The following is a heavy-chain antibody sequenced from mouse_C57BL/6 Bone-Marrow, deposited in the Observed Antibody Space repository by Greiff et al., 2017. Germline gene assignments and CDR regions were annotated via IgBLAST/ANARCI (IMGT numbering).Heavy chain of an antibody. V-gene: IGHV5-4*01. J-gene: IGHJ2*01. CDR2: ISDGGGYT. Sequence: EVQVVESGGGLVKPGGSLKLSCAASGFTFSSYAMSWVRQTPVKRLEWVATISDGGGYTYYPENVKGRFTITRDNAKNNQYLQMSHLKSEDTSMYYCARGGYYWGRGTTLTVSA. CDR3: ARGGYY. CDR1: GFTFSSYA.